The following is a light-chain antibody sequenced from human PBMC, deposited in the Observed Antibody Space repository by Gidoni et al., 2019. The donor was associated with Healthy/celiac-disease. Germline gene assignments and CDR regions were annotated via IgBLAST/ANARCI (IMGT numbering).Light chain of an antibody. CDR2: AAS. J-gene: IGKJ1*01. V-gene: IGKV1-39*01. CDR3: QQSYSTPWT. Sequence: SQMTQYPSYLSASVGDRLTIPCRASQSISSYLTWYQQKPGKAPKLLIYAASSLQSGVPSRFSGSGSGTDFTLTISSLQPEDFATYYCQQSYSTPWTFXPXTKVEIK. CDR1: QSISSY.